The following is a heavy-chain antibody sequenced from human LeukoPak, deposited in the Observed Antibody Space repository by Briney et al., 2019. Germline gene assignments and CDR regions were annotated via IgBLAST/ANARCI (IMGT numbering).Heavy chain of an antibody. J-gene: IGHJ6*02. CDR1: GGSISSYY. CDR2: IYTSGST. D-gene: IGHD5-18*01. V-gene: IGHV4-4*07. CDR3: AREYSYGYVDYYYGMDV. Sequence: SETLSLTCTVSGGSISSYYWSWIRQPAGKGLEWIGRIYTSGSTNYNPSLKSRVTMSVDTSKNQFSLKLSSVTAADTAVYYCAREYSYGYVDYYYGMDVWGQGTTVSVSS.